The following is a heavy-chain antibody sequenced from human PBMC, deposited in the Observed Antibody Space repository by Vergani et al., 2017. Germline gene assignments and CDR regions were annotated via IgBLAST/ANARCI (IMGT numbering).Heavy chain of an antibody. J-gene: IGHJ4*02. D-gene: IGHD6-19*01. V-gene: IGHV3-20*04. CDR2: TNWSGGTE. CDR3: ARVNTSGWFEDY. CDR1: GFNFDDYG. Sequence: EVQMVESGGGLVKPGGSLRLSCVASGFNFDDYGMSWVRRAPGKGLEWVSGTNWSGGTEDYADSVKGRFTVSRDNAKNSLYLQMDKLRPEDTAFYYCARVNTSGWFEDYWGQGTLVTVSS.